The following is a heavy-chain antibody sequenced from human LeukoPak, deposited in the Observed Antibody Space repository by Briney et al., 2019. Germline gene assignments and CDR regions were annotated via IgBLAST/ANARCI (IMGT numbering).Heavy chain of an antibody. CDR3: ARESGMVGATTVDY. CDR2: INPSGGST. Sequence: ASVKVSCKASGYTFTSYYMHWVRQAPGQGLEWKGIINPSGGSTSYAQKFQGRVTMTRDTSTSTVYMELSSLRSEDTAVYYCARESGMVGATTVDYWGREPWSPSPQ. CDR1: GYTFTSYY. D-gene: IGHD1-26*01. J-gene: IGHJ4*02. V-gene: IGHV1-46*01.